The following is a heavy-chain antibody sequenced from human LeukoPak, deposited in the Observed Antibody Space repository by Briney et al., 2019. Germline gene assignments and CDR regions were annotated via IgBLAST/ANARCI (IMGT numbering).Heavy chain of an antibody. CDR3: AKDLGTSCYGCYYCGMDV. V-gene: IGHV3-23*01. CDR1: GFTFSSYA. CDR2: MRISGGST. J-gene: IGHJ6*02. Sequence: PGGSLRLSCAASGFTFSSYAMSWVRQAPGKGLEWVSAMRISGGSTYYADSVKGRFTISRDNSKNTLYLQMNSLRAEDTAVYYCAKDLGTSCYGCYYCGMDVWGQGTTVTGSS. D-gene: IGHD2-2*01.